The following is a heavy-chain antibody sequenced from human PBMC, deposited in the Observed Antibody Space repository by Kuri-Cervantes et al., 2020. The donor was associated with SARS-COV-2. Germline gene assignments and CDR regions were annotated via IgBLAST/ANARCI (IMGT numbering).Heavy chain of an antibody. CDR1: GFTLSSYG. CDR2: ISYDGSNK. Sequence: GGSLRLSCAAAGFTLSSYGMHWVRQAPGKGLEWVAVISYDGSNKYYADSVKGRFTISRDNSKNTLYLQMNSLRAEDTAVYYCARDLFGGGGYYYGMDVWGQGTTVTVSS. D-gene: IGHD4-23*01. V-gene: IGHV3-30*03. J-gene: IGHJ6*02. CDR3: ARDLFGGGGYYYGMDV.